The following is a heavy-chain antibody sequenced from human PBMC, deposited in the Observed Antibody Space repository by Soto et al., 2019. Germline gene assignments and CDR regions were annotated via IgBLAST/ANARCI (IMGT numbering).Heavy chain of an antibody. CDR2: ISSSSSYI. D-gene: IGHD3-10*01. J-gene: IGHJ5*02. CDR1: GFTFSSYS. V-gene: IGHV3-21*01. Sequence: GGSLRLSCAASGFTFSSYSMNWVRQAPGKGLEWVSSISSSSSYIYYADSVKGRFTISRDNAKNSLYLQMNSLRAEDTAVYYCGGSLVRAYYYGSGTIKPFDPWGQGTLVTVSS. CDR3: GGSLVRAYYYGSGTIKPFDP.